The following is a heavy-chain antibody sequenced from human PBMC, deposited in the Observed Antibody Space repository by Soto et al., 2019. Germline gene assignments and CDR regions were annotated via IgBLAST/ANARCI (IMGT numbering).Heavy chain of an antibody. CDR3: AIDFRIPNGFDP. Sequence: ASETLSLTCLVSGASTSSYYWSWIRQSPGKGLEWIGYIYYGGNTNYNPSLKSRVTISVDTSKNQFSLKLSSVTAADTGVYYCAIDFRIPNGFDPWGPGTLVTVSS. CDR2: IYYGGNT. V-gene: IGHV4-59*01. CDR1: GASTSSYY. D-gene: IGHD2-21*01. J-gene: IGHJ5*02.